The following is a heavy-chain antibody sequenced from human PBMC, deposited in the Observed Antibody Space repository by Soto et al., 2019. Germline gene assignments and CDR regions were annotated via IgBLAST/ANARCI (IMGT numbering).Heavy chain of an antibody. CDR2: IIPIFGTA. J-gene: IGHJ4*02. Sequence: GASVKVSCKASGGTFSSYAISCVRQAPGQGLEWMGGIIPIFGTANYAQKFQARVTITAAESTSPAYMELSSLRSEHTAVYYCARGFITIPPRDFDYWRQGTLVTFSS. D-gene: IGHD3-3*01. CDR1: GGTFSSYA. CDR3: ARGFITIPPRDFDY. V-gene: IGHV1-69*13.